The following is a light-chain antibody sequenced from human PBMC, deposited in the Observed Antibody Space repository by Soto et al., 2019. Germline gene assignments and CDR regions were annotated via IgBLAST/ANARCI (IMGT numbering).Light chain of an antibody. V-gene: IGLV2-14*01. CDR2: EVT. Sequence: QSVLTQPPSVSAAPGQKVTISCSGSSSNIGGNSVSWYQQLPGTAPKLMIYEVTYRPSGVSNRFSGSKSGSTASLTISGLQAEDEADYYCSSYTDSSTLGLYVFGTGTKLTVL. CDR3: SSYTDSSTLGLYV. CDR1: SSNIGGNS. J-gene: IGLJ1*01.